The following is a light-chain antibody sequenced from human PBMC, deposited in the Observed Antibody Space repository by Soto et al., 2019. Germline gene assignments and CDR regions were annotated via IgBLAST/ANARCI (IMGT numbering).Light chain of an antibody. Sequence: DIQMTQSPSSLSASVGDRVTITCRASQDIRNDLNWYQQKPGRAPKLLIYDASNLETGVPTRFSGSGSRTDFTLTISSLQSEDIATYYCQQYDTLPRTFGGGTKVEI. CDR2: DAS. V-gene: IGKV1-33*01. CDR3: QQYDTLPRT. J-gene: IGKJ4*01. CDR1: QDIRND.